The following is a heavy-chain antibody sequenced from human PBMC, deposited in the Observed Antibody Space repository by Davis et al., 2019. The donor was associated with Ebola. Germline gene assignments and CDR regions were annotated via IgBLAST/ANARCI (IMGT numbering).Heavy chain of an antibody. CDR2: IRSKAYGGTT. CDR1: GFTFGDYA. CDR3: TTGIQLQAFDI. J-gene: IGHJ3*02. D-gene: IGHD5-18*01. Sequence: GESPKISCTASGFTFGDYAMSWFRQAPGKGLEWVGFIRSKAYGGTTEYAASVKGRFTISRDDSKNTLYLQMNSLKTEDTAVYYCTTGIQLQAFDIWGQGTMVTVSS. V-gene: IGHV3-49*03.